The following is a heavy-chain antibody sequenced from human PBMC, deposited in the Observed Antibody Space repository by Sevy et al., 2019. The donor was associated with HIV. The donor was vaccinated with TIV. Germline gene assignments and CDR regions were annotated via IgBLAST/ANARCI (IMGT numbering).Heavy chain of an antibody. J-gene: IGHJ4*02. CDR1: GFTFGPYA. Sequence: GGSLRLSCAASGFTFGPYAMSWFRQAPGKGLEWVAFIRGKPFGGKTEYAAAVKDRFTILRYDSKSIAYLDMNSLKIEDSAVYYCAREPGFVLVVAANHFDSWGLGTLVTVSS. V-gene: IGHV3-49*03. CDR2: IRGKPFGGKT. CDR3: AREPGFVLVVAANHFDS. D-gene: IGHD2-15*01.